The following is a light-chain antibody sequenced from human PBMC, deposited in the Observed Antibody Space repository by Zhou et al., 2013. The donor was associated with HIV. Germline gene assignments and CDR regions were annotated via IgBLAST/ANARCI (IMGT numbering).Light chain of an antibody. CDR1: QSISTW. J-gene: IGKJ1*01. CDR2: KAS. Sequence: DIQMTQSPSTLSASIGDRVTITCRASQSISTWLAWYQQKRGKAPKLLIYKASNLESGVPSRFSGSGSGTDFTLTISSLQPEDFATYYCLQDYSYPRTFGQGTKVEIK. CDR3: LQDYSYPRT. V-gene: IGKV1-5*03.